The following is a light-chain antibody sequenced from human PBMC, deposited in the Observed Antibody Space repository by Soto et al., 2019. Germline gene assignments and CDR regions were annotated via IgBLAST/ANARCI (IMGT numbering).Light chain of an antibody. CDR2: EVS. CDR1: GSDVGGYNY. V-gene: IGLV2-14*01. CDR3: SSKTRSTSPYV. J-gene: IGLJ1*01. Sequence: QSALTQPASVSGSPGQSITISCTGTGSDVGGYNYVSWYQQHPDNAPKLIIYEVSNRPSGVSNRFSASKSDNTASLTISGLQAEDEADYSCSSKTRSTSPYVFGTGTKLTVL.